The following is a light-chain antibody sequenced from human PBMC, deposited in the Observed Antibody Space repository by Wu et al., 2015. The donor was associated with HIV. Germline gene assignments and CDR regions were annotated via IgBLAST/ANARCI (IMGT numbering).Light chain of an antibody. CDR3: QQYGSSPAIT. Sequence: EIVLTQSPATLSLSSGERATLSCGASQSVTSSYLAWYQQKPGLAPRLLIYDASSRATGIPDRFSASGSGTDFTLTISRLEPEDFAVYYCQQYGSSPAITFGQGTRLDIK. V-gene: IGKV3D-20*01. CDR2: DAS. CDR1: QSVTSSY. J-gene: IGKJ5*01.